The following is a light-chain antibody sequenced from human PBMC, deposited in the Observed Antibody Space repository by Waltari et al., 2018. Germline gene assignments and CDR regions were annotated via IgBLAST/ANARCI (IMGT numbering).Light chain of an antibody. CDR2: DVR. CDR3: SSPTTRSTQV. J-gene: IGLJ1*01. CDR1: SSDIGAYDY. Sequence: QSGLTQPASVSGSPGQSITISCIGTSSDIGAYDYVSWYQQHPGKAPKLLIYDVRDRPSGGSHRFSRSKSGNAASLTISGLQAEDEATYYCSSPTTRSTQVFGSGTKVTV. V-gene: IGLV2-14*01.